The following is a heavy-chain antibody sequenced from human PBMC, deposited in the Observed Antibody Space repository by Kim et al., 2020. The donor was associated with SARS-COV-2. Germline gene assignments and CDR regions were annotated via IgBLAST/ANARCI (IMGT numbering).Heavy chain of an antibody. V-gene: IGHV1-69*13. CDR1: GGTFSSYA. CDR2: IIPIFGTA. J-gene: IGHJ4*02. CDR3: ARPRIAAAGEYYFDY. D-gene: IGHD6-13*01. Sequence: SVKVSCKASGGTFSSYAISWVRQAPGQGLEWMGGIIPIFGTANYAQKFQGRVTITADESTSTAYMELSSLRSEDTAVYYCARPRIAAAGEYYFDYWGQGTLVTVSS.